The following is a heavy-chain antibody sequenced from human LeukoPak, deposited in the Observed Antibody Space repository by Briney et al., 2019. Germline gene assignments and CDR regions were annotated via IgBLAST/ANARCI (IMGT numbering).Heavy chain of an antibody. CDR2: ISGSGFT. J-gene: IGHJ4*02. D-gene: IGHD6-6*01. CDR3: ARGLYSSSP. V-gene: IGHV3-23*01. Sequence: GGSLRLSCAASGFTLSSYAMRWVRQAPGKGLEWVSAISGSGFTYYADSVKGGFTISRDDSKNALYLQMSSRRAEDTAVYCCARGLYSSSPWGQGTLVTVSS. CDR1: GFTLSSYA.